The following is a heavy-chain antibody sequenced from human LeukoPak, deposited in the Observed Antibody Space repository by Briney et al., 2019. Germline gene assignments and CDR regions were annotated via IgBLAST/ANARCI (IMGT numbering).Heavy chain of an antibody. CDR3: ARELRVGTAFDL. D-gene: IGHD3-10*01. V-gene: IGHV3-11*01. J-gene: IGHJ2*01. Sequence: GGSLRLSCAASGFTFSDYFMTWIRQAPGKGLEWVSYISSSGSTIYYADSVKGRFTISRDNAKNSLYLQMNSLRAEDMAVYYCARELRVGTAFDLWGRGTLVTVSS. CDR1: GFTFSDYF. CDR2: ISSSGSTI.